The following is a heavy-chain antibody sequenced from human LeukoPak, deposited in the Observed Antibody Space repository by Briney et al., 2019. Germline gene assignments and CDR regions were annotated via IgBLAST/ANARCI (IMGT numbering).Heavy chain of an antibody. CDR2: ISYDGSNK. CDR1: GFTLSSYA. Sequence: GGSLRLSCAASGFTLSSYAMHWVRQAPGKGLEWVAVISYDGSNKYYADSVKGRFTISRDNSKNTLYLQMNTLRAEDTAMYYCARGESSYCSGGCYFASWGQGTLVTISS. J-gene: IGHJ5*01. CDR3: ARGESSYCSGGCYFAS. D-gene: IGHD2-21*02. V-gene: IGHV3-30*04.